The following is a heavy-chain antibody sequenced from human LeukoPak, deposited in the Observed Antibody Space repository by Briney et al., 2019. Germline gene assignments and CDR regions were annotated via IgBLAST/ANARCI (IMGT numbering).Heavy chain of an antibody. CDR3: ARDRAAAGHNWFDP. D-gene: IGHD6-13*01. Sequence: PSETLSLTCTVSGGSISSSSYYWGWIRQPPGKGLEWIGSIYYSGSTYYNPSLKSRVTISVDTSKNQFSLKLSSVTAADTAVYYCARDRAAAGHNWFDPWGQGTLVTVSS. CDR1: GGSISSSSYY. CDR2: IYYSGST. J-gene: IGHJ5*02. V-gene: IGHV4-39*07.